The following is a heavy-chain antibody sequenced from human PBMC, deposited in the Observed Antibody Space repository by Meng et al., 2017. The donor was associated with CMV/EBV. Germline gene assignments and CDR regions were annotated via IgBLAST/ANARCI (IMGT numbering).Heavy chain of an antibody. V-gene: IGHV2-5*02. CDR2: IYWDDDK. Sequence: QITLKESGPTLVKPTQTLTRTCTFSGFSLSTSGVGVGWIRQPPGKALEWLALIYWDDDKRYRTSLKSRLTITKDTSKNQVVLTMTNMDPEDTATYYCGGGYSYGFSYWGQGTLVTVAS. CDR1: GFSLSTSGVG. D-gene: IGHD5-18*01. J-gene: IGHJ4*02. CDR3: GGGYSYGFSY.